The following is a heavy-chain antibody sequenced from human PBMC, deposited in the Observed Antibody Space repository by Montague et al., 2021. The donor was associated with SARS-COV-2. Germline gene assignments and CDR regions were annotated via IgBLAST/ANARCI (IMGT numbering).Heavy chain of an antibody. CDR3: AKVGSSWYHGYYYGMDV. J-gene: IGHJ6*02. V-gene: IGHV3-23*01. CDR2: ISGSCSST. CDR1: GFTFSSYA. D-gene: IGHD6-13*01. Sequence: SLRLSCAASGFTFSSYAMSRVRQAPVKVLEWVSAISGSCSSTYYXDSXKGRFTISRDNSKNTLYLQMNSLRAEDTAVYYCAKVGSSWYHGYYYGMDVWGQGTTVTVSS.